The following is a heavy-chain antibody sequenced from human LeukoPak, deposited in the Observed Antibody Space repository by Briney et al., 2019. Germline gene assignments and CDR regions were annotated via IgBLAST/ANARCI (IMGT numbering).Heavy chain of an antibody. V-gene: IGHV3-21*01. CDR3: ARALSIDDDFWSGYNDY. J-gene: IGHJ4*02. CDR2: ISSSSSYI. D-gene: IGHD3-3*01. CDR1: GFTVSSNY. Sequence: GGSLRLSCAASGFTVSSNYMGWVRQAPGKGLEWVSSISSSSSYIYYADSVKGRFTISRDNAKNSLYLQMNSLRAEDTAVYYCARALSIDDDFWSGYNDYWGQGTLVTVSS.